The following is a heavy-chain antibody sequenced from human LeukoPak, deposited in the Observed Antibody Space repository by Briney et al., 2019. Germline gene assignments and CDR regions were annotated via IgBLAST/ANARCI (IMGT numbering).Heavy chain of an antibody. V-gene: IGHV4-59*08. D-gene: IGHD3-22*01. Sequence: PSETLSLTCTVSGGSISSYYWSWIRQPPGKGLEWIGHIYYSGSTNYNPSLKSRVTISVDTSKNQFSLKLSSVTAADTAVYYCVRPHYYDSTGDDYWGQGTLVTVSS. CDR1: GGSISSYY. CDR3: VRPHYYDSTGDDY. CDR2: IYYSGST. J-gene: IGHJ4*02.